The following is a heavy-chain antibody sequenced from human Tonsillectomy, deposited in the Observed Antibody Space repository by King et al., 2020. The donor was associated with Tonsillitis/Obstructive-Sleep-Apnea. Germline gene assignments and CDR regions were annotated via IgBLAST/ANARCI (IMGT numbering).Heavy chain of an antibody. V-gene: IGHV3-30*18. CDR2: ISYDGNNK. D-gene: IGHD6-19*01. Sequence: VQLVESGGGVVQPGRSLRLSCAASGFTFNTYGMHWVRQAPGKGLEWVAFISYDGNNKYYADSVKGRFTISRDSSKSTLYLQMSSLRAGDTAVYYCAKDDRSDWYGNYYYFGMDVWGQGTTVTVSS. CDR1: GFTFNTYG. J-gene: IGHJ6*02. CDR3: AKDDRSDWYGNYYYFGMDV.